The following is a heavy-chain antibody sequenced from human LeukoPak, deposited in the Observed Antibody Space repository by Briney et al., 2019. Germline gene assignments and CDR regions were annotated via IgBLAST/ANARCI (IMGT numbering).Heavy chain of an antibody. V-gene: IGHV4-61*02. J-gene: IGHJ5*02. Sequence: SETLSLTCTVSGGSNSSGSHYWSWIRQPAGKGLEWIGRIYISGSTNYNPSLKSRVTISVDTSKNQFSLKLSSVTAADTAVYYCARDPGAEGWFDPWGQGTLVTVSS. CDR1: GGSNSSGSHY. D-gene: IGHD3-10*01. CDR3: ARDPGAEGWFDP. CDR2: IYISGST.